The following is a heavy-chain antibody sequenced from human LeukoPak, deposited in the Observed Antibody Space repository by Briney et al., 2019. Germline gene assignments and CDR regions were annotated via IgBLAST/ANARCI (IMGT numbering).Heavy chain of an antibody. Sequence: GGSLRLSCAASGFTFSSYGMHWVRQAPGKGLEWAAFIRYDGSNKYYADSVKGRFTISRDNSKNTLYLQVNSLRAADTAVYYCAKDPTHYRVWDDYDSTVLSYWGQGTLVTVSS. CDR2: IRYDGSNK. CDR1: GFTFSSYG. J-gene: IGHJ4*02. D-gene: IGHD3-22*01. V-gene: IGHV3-30*02. CDR3: AKDPTHYRVWDDYDSTVLSY.